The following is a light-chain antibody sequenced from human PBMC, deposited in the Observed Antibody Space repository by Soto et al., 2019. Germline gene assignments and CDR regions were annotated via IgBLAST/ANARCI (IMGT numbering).Light chain of an antibody. CDR1: KTIRNY. CDR3: QQYGLQGT. CDR2: DAS. J-gene: IGKJ1*01. Sequence: DIQMTQPPSTLSAFVGDRVTITCRASKTIRNYLAWYQQKPGKAPDLLIYDASSLENEVPSRFSGSGFGTEFTLTISSLQPDDSATYYCQQYGLQGTFGQGTKVDIK. V-gene: IGKV1-5*01.